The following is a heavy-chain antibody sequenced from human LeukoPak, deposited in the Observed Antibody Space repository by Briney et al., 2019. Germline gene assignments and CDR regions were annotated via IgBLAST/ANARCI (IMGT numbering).Heavy chain of an antibody. D-gene: IGHD6-13*01. J-gene: IGHJ4*02. CDR3: ARQIASAGTAGFDF. CDR1: GGSISSYY. CDR2: IYSTGST. V-gene: IGHV4-4*07. Sequence: SETLSLTCTVSGGSISSYYWSWIRRPAGKGLEWIGRIYSTGSTNYNPSLKSRVTMSVDTSKNQFSLRLRSVTAADTAVYYCARQIASAGTAGFDFWGQGALVTVSS.